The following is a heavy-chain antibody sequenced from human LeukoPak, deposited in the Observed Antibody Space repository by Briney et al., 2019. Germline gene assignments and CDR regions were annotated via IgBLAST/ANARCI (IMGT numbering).Heavy chain of an antibody. CDR3: ARQEWLVLHPFFDF. CDR1: GGSINRSSYY. D-gene: IGHD6-19*01. Sequence: SETLSLTCSVSGGSINRSSYYWAWIRQPPGKGLEWIGSIYYSGTTYYKSSLESRVTISVDTSKNQFSLKLTSVTAADTAVYFCARQEWLVLHPFFDFWGRGTLVTVSS. V-gene: IGHV4-39*01. CDR2: IYYSGTT. J-gene: IGHJ4*02.